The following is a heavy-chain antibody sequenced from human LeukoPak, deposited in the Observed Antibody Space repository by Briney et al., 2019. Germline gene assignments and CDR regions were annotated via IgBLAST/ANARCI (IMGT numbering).Heavy chain of an antibody. D-gene: IGHD2-2*02. Sequence: PSETLSLTCTVSGGSISSYYWSWIRQPPGKGLEWIGYIYHSGSTNYNPSLKSRVTISVDTSKNQFSLKLSSVTAADTAVHYCARAAVVVPAAIVWFDPWGQGTLVTVSS. CDR3: ARAAVVVPAAIVWFDP. CDR2: IYHSGST. CDR1: GGSISSYY. V-gene: IGHV4-59*01. J-gene: IGHJ5*02.